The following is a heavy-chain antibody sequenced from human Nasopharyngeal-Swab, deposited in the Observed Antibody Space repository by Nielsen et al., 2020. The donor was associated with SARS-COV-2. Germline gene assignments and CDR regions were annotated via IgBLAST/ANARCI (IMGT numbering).Heavy chain of an antibody. V-gene: IGHV3-21*01. CDR2: ISSSSSYI. CDR3: ARDFRELVGAFDI. Sequence: WIRQPPGKGLEWVSSISSSSSYIYYADSVKGRFTISRDNAKNSLHLQMNSLRAEDTAVYYCARDFRELVGAFDIWGQGTMVTVSS. J-gene: IGHJ3*02. D-gene: IGHD6-13*01.